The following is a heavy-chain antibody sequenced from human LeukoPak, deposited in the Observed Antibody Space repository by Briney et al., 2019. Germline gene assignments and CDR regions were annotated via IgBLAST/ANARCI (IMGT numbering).Heavy chain of an antibody. CDR3: ARDDFGSGSYFPYYYYYYMDV. Sequence: PGGSLRLSCAASGFTFSSYWMHWVRQAPGKGLVWVSRINSDGSSTSYADSVKGRFTISRDNAKNTLYLQMNSLRAEDTAVYYCARDDFGSGSYFPYYYYYYMDVWGKGTTVTISS. J-gene: IGHJ6*03. CDR1: GFTFSSYW. CDR2: INSDGSST. D-gene: IGHD3-10*01. V-gene: IGHV3-74*01.